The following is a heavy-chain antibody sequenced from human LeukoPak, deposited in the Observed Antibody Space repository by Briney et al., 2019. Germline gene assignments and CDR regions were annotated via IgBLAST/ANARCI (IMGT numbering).Heavy chain of an antibody. Sequence: ASVRVSCKASGFTFTSSAMQWVRQARGQRLEWIGWIVVGSGNTDYAQKFQERVTITRDMSTSTAYMELSSLRSEDTAVYYCAAGAPSSSWTDYWGQGTLVTVSS. CDR1: GFTFTSSA. V-gene: IGHV1-58*02. CDR3: AAGAPSSSWTDY. J-gene: IGHJ4*02. CDR2: IVVGSGNT. D-gene: IGHD6-13*01.